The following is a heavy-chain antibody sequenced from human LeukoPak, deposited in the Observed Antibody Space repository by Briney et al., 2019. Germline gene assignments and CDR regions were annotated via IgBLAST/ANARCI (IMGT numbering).Heavy chain of an antibody. CDR1: GFTFSSYA. D-gene: IGHD2-8*01. J-gene: IGHJ4*02. CDR2: ISDSGDYT. Sequence: PAGSLRLSCAGSGFTFSSYAMSWVRQAPGQGLEWVSVISDSGDYTSYADSVRGRFTISGDNSRNTLYLQMISLRPEDTAVYYCAKDTSIGKYCTNGVCSPFDYWGQGTLVTVSS. CDR3: AKDTSIGKYCTNGVCSPFDY. V-gene: IGHV3-23*01.